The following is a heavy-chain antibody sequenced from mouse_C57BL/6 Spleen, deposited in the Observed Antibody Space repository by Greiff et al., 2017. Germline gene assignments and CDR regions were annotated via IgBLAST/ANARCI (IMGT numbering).Heavy chain of an antibody. CDR2: INPNNGGT. Sequence: VQLKESGPELVKPGASVKIPCKASGYTFTDYNMDWVKQSHGKSLEWIGDINPNNGGTIYNQKFKGKATLTVDKSSSTAYMELRSLTSEDTAVYYCARWGTGTYAMDYWGQGTSVTVSS. J-gene: IGHJ4*01. D-gene: IGHD4-1*01. CDR3: ARWGTGTYAMDY. CDR1: GYTFTDYN. V-gene: IGHV1-18*01.